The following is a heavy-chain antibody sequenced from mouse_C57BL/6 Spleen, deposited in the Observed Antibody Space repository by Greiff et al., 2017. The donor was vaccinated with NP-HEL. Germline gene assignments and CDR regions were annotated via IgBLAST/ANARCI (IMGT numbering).Heavy chain of an antibody. Sequence: VQLQQSGPELVKPGASVKISCKASGYSFTGYYMNWVKQSPEKSLEWIGEINPSTGGTTYNQKFKAKATLTVDKSSSTAYMQLKSLTSEDSAVYYCARSTTVVEEGGNYLDYWGQGTTLTVSS. J-gene: IGHJ2*01. D-gene: IGHD1-1*01. CDR3: ARSTTVVEEGGNYLDY. V-gene: IGHV1-42*01. CDR1: GYSFTGYY. CDR2: INPSTGGT.